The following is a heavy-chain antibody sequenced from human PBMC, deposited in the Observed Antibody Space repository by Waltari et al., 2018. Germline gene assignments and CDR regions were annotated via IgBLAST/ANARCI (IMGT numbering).Heavy chain of an antibody. D-gene: IGHD6-13*01. CDR2: INSDGSST. CDR1: GFTFSSSW. Sequence: EVQLVESGGGLVQPGGSLRLSCAASGFTFSSSWMHWVRQAPGKGLVWVSRINSDGSSTSYADSVKGRFTISRDNAKNTLYLQMNSLRAEDTAVYYCARDRKGQQLIPFYYWGQGTLVTVSS. J-gene: IGHJ4*02. V-gene: IGHV3-74*01. CDR3: ARDRKGQQLIPFYY.